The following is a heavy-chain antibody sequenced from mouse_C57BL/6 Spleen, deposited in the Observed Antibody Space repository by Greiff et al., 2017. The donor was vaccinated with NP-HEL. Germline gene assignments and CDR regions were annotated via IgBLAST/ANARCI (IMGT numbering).Heavy chain of an antibody. CDR1: GYSITSGYY. V-gene: IGHV3-6*01. CDR3: AREEDYSNYFDY. Sequence: EVQLVESGPGLVKPSQSLSLTCSVTGYSITSGYYWNWLRQFPGNKLEWMGYISYDGSNNYNPSLKNRISITRDTSKNQFCLKLNSVTTEDTATYYCAREEDYSNYFDYWGQGTTLTVSS. D-gene: IGHD2-5*01. J-gene: IGHJ2*01. CDR2: ISYDGSN.